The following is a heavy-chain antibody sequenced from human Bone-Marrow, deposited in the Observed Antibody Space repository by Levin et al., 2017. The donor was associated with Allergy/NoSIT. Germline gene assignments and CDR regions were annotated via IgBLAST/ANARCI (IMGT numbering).Heavy chain of an antibody. D-gene: IGHD3-22*01. Sequence: ASVKVSCKASGFTFTTYRIIWVRQAPGQGLEWMGWISGYSGNTDYAQKFQGRVSMTTDTSTSTAYMELRNLRSDDTAVYYCARVSYFESSGYYYPWGQGTQVTVSS. CDR2: ISGYSGNT. V-gene: IGHV1-18*01. CDR1: GFTFTTYR. CDR3: ARVSYFESSGYYYP. J-gene: IGHJ4*02.